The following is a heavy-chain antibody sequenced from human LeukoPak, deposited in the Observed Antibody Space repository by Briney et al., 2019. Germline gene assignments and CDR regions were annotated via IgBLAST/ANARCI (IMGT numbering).Heavy chain of an antibody. V-gene: IGHV1-2*02. CDR2: INPNSGGT. J-gene: IGHJ4*02. CDR3: ASLRYSGYDWFDC. Sequence: GASVKVSCKASGYTFTGYYMHWVRQAPGQGLEWMGWINPNSGGTNYAQKFQGRVTMTRDTSISTAYMELSRLRSDYTAVYYCASLRYSGYDWFDCWGQGTLVTVSS. D-gene: IGHD5-12*01. CDR1: GYTFTGYY.